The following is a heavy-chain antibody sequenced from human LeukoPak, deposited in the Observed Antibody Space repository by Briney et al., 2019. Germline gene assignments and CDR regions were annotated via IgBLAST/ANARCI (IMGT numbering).Heavy chain of an antibody. CDR1: GYSFTSYW. J-gene: IGHJ4*02. V-gene: IGHV5-51*01. D-gene: IGHD1-26*01. CDR3: ARHVRIVGATTSPFDY. Sequence: AGESLKISCKGSGYSFTSYWIGWVRQMPGKGLEWMGITYPGDSDTRYSPSFQGQVTISADKSISTAYLQWSSLKASDTAMYYCARHVRIVGATTSPFDYWGQGTLVTVSS. CDR2: TYPGDSDT.